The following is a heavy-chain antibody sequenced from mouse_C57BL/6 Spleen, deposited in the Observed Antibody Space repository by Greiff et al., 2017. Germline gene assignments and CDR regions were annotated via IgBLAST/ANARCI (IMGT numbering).Heavy chain of an antibody. CDR3: ARDVGYKRDRYFDV. CDR1: GFTFSSYA. V-gene: IGHV5-4*01. D-gene: IGHD1-3*01. CDR2: ISDGGSYT. J-gene: IGHJ1*03. Sequence: EVKLMESGGGLVKPGGSLKLSCAASGFTFSSYAMSWVRQTPEKRLEWVATISDGGSYTYYPDNVKGRFTISRDNAKNNLYLQMSHLKSEDTAMYYCARDVGYKRDRYFDVWGTGTTVTVSS.